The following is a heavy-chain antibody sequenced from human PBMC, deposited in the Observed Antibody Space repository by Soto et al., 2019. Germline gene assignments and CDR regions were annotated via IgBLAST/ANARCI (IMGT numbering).Heavy chain of an antibody. Sequence: PSETLSLTCGVSGGSISSSNLWSWVRQPPGKGLEWIGEIYHSGSTDYNPSLKRRVTISVDMSKNVFSLTLTSVTAADTAVYYCARGSRLFADPERLDSWGQGTLVTVSS. V-gene: IGHV4-4*02. CDR2: IYHSGST. J-gene: IGHJ4*02. CDR1: GGSISSSNL. CDR3: ARGSRLFADPERLDS. D-gene: IGHD6-13*01.